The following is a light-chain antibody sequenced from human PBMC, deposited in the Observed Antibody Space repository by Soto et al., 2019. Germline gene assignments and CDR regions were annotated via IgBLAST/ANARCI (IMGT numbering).Light chain of an antibody. CDR3: QQYGSSLFT. Sequence: EIVLTQSPGTLSLSPGERATLSCRASQSVSSSYLAWYQQKPGQAPRLLIYGASSRATGIPDRFSGSGSGPDFTITISRLEPDDFSVYYCQQYGSSLFTFGPGTKVDIK. CDR2: GAS. CDR1: QSVSSSY. V-gene: IGKV3-20*01. J-gene: IGKJ3*01.